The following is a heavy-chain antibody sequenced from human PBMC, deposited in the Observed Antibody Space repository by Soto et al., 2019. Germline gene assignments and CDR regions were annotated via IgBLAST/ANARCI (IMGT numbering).Heavy chain of an antibody. D-gene: IGHD3-9*01. CDR2: INPNSGGT. V-gene: IGHV1-2*04. CDR1: GYTFTGYY. Sequence: ASVKVSCKASGYTFTGYYMNWVRQAPGQGLEWMGWINPNSGGTNYAQKFQGWVTMTRDTSISTAYMELSRLRPDDTAVYYCARDRRLRYFDWLSPYYYYYMDVWGKGTTVTVSS. CDR3: ARDRRLRYFDWLSPYYYYYMDV. J-gene: IGHJ6*03.